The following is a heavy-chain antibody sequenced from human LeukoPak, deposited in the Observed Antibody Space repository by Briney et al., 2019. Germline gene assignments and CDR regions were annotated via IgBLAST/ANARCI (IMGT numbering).Heavy chain of an antibody. J-gene: IGHJ4*02. Sequence: GRSLRLSCAASGFTFSSYAMHWVRQAPGKGLEWVAVISYDGSNKYYADSVKGRFTISRDNSKNTLYLQMNSLRAEDTAVYYCAREPNMAAAGHVDYWGQGTLVTVSS. CDR1: GFTFSSYA. V-gene: IGHV3-30-3*01. CDR3: AREPNMAAAGHVDY. CDR2: ISYDGSNK. D-gene: IGHD6-13*01.